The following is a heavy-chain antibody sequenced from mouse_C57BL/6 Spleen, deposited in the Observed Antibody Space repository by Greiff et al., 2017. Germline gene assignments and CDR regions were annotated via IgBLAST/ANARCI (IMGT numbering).Heavy chain of an antibody. J-gene: IGHJ4*01. CDR2: INPGSGGT. CDR3: AITVVDTDSMDY. CDR1: GYAFTNYL. V-gene: IGHV1-54*01. D-gene: IGHD1-1*01. Sequence: QVQLQQSGAELVRPGTSVKVSCKASGYAFTNYLIEWVKQRPGQGLEWIGVINPGSGGTNYNEKFKGKATLTADKSSSTAYMQLSSLTSEDSAVYYCAITVVDTDSMDYWGQGTSVTVSA.